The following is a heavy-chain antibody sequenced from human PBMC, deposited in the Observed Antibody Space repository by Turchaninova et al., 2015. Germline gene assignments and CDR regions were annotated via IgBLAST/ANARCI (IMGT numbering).Heavy chain of an antibody. V-gene: IGHV3-64D*06. J-gene: IGHJ4*02. CDR1: GFSFSAYD. CDR3: VKDRWVDY. CDR2: ISSDGGIT. D-gene: IGHD4-23*01. Sequence: EVQMVGSGGGLVQPGGSLRRSCSVSGFSFSAYDMHWVRQAPGKGLEYVSSISSDGGITYYANSVKGRFTISRDNSKNTLYLQMSSLKTEDTAVYYCVKDRWVDYWGQGSLVIVSS.